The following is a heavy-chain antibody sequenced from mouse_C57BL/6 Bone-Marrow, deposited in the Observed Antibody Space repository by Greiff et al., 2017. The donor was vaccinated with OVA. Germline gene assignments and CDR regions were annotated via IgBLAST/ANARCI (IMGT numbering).Heavy chain of an antibody. CDR3: AGSGKNDGYYFDY. CDR1: GYTFTSYW. V-gene: IGHV1-69*01. J-gene: IGHJ2*01. Sequence: VQLQQPGAELVMPGASVKLSCTASGYTFTSYWMHWVKQRPGQGLEWIGEIDPSDSYTNYNQKFKGKSTLTVDKSSSTAYMQLSSLTSEDSAVYYCAGSGKNDGYYFDYWGQGTTLTVSS. D-gene: IGHD2-3*01. CDR2: IDPSDSYT.